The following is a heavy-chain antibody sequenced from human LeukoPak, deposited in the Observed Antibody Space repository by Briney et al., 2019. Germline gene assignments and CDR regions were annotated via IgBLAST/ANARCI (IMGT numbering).Heavy chain of an antibody. V-gene: IGHV3-20*04. D-gene: IGHD3-10*01. CDR1: GLTFSDQA. J-gene: IGHJ4*02. Sequence: PGGSLRLSCAASGLTFSDQAMTWVRQAPGEGPECVSSINAGFTDYINSVKGRFTISIDKAKNTLYLQMDSLRAADTAVYYCVGRVKLAFDYWGPGTRVTVSS. CDR2: INAGFT. CDR3: VGRVKLAFDY.